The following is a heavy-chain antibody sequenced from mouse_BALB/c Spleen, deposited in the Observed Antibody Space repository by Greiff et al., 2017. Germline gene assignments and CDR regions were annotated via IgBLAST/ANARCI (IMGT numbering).Heavy chain of an antibody. D-gene: IGHD2-1*01. CDR3: TREPHYGNYVSYWYFDV. J-gene: IGHJ1*01. V-gene: IGHV1S22*01. Sequence: LQQPGSELVRPGASVKLSCKASGYTFTSYWMHWVKQRHGQGLEWIGNIYPGSGSTNYDEKFKSKGTLTVDTSSSTAYMHLSSLTSEDSAVYYCTREPHYGNYVSYWYFDVWGAGTTVTVAS. CDR1: GYTFTSYW. CDR2: IYPGSGST.